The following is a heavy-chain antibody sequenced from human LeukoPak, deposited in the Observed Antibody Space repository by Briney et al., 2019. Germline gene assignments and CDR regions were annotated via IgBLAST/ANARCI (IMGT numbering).Heavy chain of an antibody. V-gene: IGHV1-8*01. J-gene: IGHJ5*02. CDR3: ARARRFLEWLPVNWFDP. CDR2: MNPNSGNT. D-gene: IGHD3-3*01. CDR1: VYTSTSYD. Sequence: ASVKVSCKASVYTSTSYDINWVRQATGQGLEWMGWMNPNSGNTGYAQKFQGRVTMTRNTSISTAYMELSSLRSEDTAVYYCARARRFLEWLPVNWFDPWGQGTLVTVSS.